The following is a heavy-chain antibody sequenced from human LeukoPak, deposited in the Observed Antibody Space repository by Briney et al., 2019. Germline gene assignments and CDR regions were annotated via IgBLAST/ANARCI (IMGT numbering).Heavy chain of an antibody. D-gene: IGHD2-15*01. CDR2: ISSSSSYI. V-gene: IGHV3-21*01. Sequence: TSGGSLRLSCAASGFTFSSYSMNWVRQAPGKGLEWVSSISSSSSYIYYADSVKGRFTISRDNAKSSLYLQMNSLRAEDTAVYYCARDLLPGCSGGSCYFHYYGMDVWGQGTTVTVSS. CDR1: GFTFSSYS. CDR3: ARDLLPGCSGGSCYFHYYGMDV. J-gene: IGHJ6*02.